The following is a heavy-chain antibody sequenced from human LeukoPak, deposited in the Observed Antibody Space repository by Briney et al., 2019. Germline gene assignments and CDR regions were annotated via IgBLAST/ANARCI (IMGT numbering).Heavy chain of an antibody. J-gene: IGHJ4*02. D-gene: IGHD2-8*01. Sequence: PSETLSLTYTISGGSITSSGYYWGWIRQPPGKGLEWIGSIHYSGTTYYNPSLQSRVTISIDTSRTQFSLRLRSVTAADTAIYYCARPDINWGQGTLVTVSS. CDR1: GGSITSSGYY. CDR3: ARPDIN. CDR2: IHYSGTT. V-gene: IGHV4-39*01.